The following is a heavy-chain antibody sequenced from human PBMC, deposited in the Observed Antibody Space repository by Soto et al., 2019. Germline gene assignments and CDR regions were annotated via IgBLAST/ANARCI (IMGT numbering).Heavy chain of an antibody. CDR1: GFTFSSYD. J-gene: IGHJ4*02. Sequence: GGSLRLSCAASGFTFSSYDMHWVRQATGKGLGWVSAIGTAGDTYYPGSVKGRFTISRENAKNYLYLQMNSLRAEATAVYYCARGPISGTFDYWGQGTLVTVSS. CDR3: ARGPISGTFDY. V-gene: IGHV3-13*01. CDR2: IGTAGDT. D-gene: IGHD1-1*01.